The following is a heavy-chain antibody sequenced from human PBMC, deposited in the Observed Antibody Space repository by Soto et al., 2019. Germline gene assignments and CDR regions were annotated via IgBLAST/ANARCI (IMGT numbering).Heavy chain of an antibody. Sequence: SQTLSLTCAISWDSVSSNSAGWNWIRQSPSRGLEWLGRTYYRSKWYNDYAVYVKSRITINPDTSKNQFSLQLNSVTPEDTAVYCWIRTTWGLWYSRSWSQYQQFDSSGQGTLVTVSS. V-gene: IGHV6-1*01. J-gene: IGHJ4*02. CDR1: WDSVSSNSAG. D-gene: IGHD6-13*01. CDR3: IRTTWGLWYSRSWSQYQQFDS. CDR2: TYYRSKWYN.